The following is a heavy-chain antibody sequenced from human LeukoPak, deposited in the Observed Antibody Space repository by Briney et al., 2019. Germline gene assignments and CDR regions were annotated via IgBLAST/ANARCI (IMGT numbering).Heavy chain of an antibody. V-gene: IGHV4-30-2*01. Sequence: SQTLSLTCTVSDDSISSSAYYWTWIRQPPGKGLEWIGYISHSGSTYYNPSLKSRVTISVDTSKNQFSLKLSSVTAADTAVYYCARVSHCSGGSCRKRAWSHFDYWGQGTLVTVSS. CDR2: ISHSGST. CDR3: ARVSHCSGGSCRKRAWSHFDY. J-gene: IGHJ4*02. CDR1: DDSISSSAYY. D-gene: IGHD2-15*01.